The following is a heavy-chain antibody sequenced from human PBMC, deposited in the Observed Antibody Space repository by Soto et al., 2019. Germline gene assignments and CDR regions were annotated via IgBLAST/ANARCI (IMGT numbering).Heavy chain of an antibody. J-gene: IGHJ1*01. CDR1: GFTFSSYG. Sequence: QVQLVESGGGVVQPGRSLRLSCAASGFTFSSYGMHWVRQAPGKGLEWVAVIWYDGSNKYYADSVKGRFTISRDNSKNTLYLQMNSLRAEDTAVYYCARGSNWGDYGDYVQHWGQGTLVTVSS. CDR3: ARGSNWGDYGDYVQH. V-gene: IGHV3-33*01. CDR2: IWYDGSNK. D-gene: IGHD4-17*01.